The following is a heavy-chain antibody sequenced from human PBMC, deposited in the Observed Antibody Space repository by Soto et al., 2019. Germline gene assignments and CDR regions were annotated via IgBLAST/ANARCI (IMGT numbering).Heavy chain of an antibody. CDR3: ARGEVVALGY. CDR2: IYHSGST. V-gene: IGHV4-30-2*01. D-gene: IGHD2-15*01. J-gene: IGHJ4*02. CDR1: GGSISSGGYS. Sequence: PSETLSLTCAVSGGSISSGGYSWSWIRQPPGKGLEWIGYIYHSGSTYYNPSLKSRVTILVDRSKNQFSLKLSSVTAADTAVYYCARGEVVALGYWGQGTLVTVFS.